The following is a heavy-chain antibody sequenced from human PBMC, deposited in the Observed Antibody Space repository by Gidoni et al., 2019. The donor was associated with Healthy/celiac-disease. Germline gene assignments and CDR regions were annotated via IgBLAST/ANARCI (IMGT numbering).Heavy chain of an antibody. CDR1: GFSLSNARMG. CDR2: TFSNDEK. D-gene: IGHD3-22*01. Sequence: QVTLKESGPVLVKPTETLTLTCTVYGFSLSNARMGVSWIRQPPGKALEWLAHTFSNDEKSYSTSLKSRLTISKDTSKSQVVLTMTNMDPVDTATYYCARNYDSSGYYYNDYWGQGTLVTVSS. V-gene: IGHV2-26*01. CDR3: ARNYDSSGYYYNDY. J-gene: IGHJ4*02.